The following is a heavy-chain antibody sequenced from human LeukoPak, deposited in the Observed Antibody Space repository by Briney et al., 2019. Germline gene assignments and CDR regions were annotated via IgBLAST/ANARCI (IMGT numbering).Heavy chain of an antibody. D-gene: IGHD3-9*01. CDR3: ARHRRYFDWFYNNFDY. J-gene: IGHJ4*02. V-gene: IGHV4-39*01. Sequence: PSETLSLTCTVSGGSISSSSYYWGWIRQPPGKGLEWLGSIYYSGSTYYNPSLKSRVTISVDTSKNQFSLKLSSVTAADTAVYYCARHRRYFDWFYNNFDYWGQGTLVTVSS. CDR1: GGSISSSSYY. CDR2: IYYSGST.